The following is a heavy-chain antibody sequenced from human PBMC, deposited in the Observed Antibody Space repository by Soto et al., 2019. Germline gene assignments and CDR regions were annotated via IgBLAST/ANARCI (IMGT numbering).Heavy chain of an antibody. J-gene: IGHJ4*02. CDR2: ISSSGSTI. CDR3: PRISDWLHFDY. CDR1: GFTFSSYE. D-gene: IGHD3-9*01. V-gene: IGHV3-48*03. Sequence: PGGSLRLSCAASGFTFSSYEMNWVRQAPGKGLEWVSYISSSGSTIYYADSVKGRFTISRDNAKNSLYLQMNSLRAEDTAVYYCPRISDWLHFDYWGQGTLVTVSS.